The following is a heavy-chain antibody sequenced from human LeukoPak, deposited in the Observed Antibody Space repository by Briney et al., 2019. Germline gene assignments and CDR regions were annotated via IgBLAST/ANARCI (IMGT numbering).Heavy chain of an antibody. CDR1: GGSISSGSYY. CDR3: ARDKPDYGSGSPYGMDV. D-gene: IGHD3-10*01. Sequence: PSETLSLTCTVSGGSISSGSYYWSWIRQPAGKGLEWIGRIYTSGSTNYNPSLKSRVTMSVDTSKNQFSLKLSSVTAADTAVYYCARDKPDYGSGSPYGMDVWGQGTTVTVSS. V-gene: IGHV4-61*02. J-gene: IGHJ6*02. CDR2: IYTSGST.